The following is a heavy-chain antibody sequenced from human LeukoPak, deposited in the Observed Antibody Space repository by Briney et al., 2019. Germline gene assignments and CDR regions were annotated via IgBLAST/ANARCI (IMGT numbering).Heavy chain of an antibody. D-gene: IGHD3-10*01. CDR3: ARDGLGSYDF. V-gene: IGHV3-21*01. CDR2: ISSNGRYI. J-gene: IGHJ4*02. CDR1: GFDFSDYT. Sequence: GGSLRLSCAASGFDFSDYTIDWVRQAPGKGLEWVSSISSNGRYIYYADSVKGRLTISRDNAKNSVYLQMNSLRAEDTAVYYCARDGLGSYDFWGQGTLVNVSS.